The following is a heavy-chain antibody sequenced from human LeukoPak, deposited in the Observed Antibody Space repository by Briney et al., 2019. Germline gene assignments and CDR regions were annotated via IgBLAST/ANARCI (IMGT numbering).Heavy chain of an antibody. CDR2: ISSGGSTI. CDR1: GFTFSSYE. V-gene: IGHV3-48*03. J-gene: IGHJ6*02. Sequence: PGGSLRLSCAASGFTFSSYEMNWVRQAPGKGLEWVSYISSGGSTIYYADSVKGRFTISRDNAKNSLYLQMNSLRAEDTAVYYCARGAAAMMGYYYYGMDVWGQGTTVTVSS. CDR3: ARGAAAMMGYYYYGMDV. D-gene: IGHD2-2*01.